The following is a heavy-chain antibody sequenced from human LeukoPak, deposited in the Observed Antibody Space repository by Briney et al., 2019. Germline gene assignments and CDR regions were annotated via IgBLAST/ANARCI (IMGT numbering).Heavy chain of an antibody. V-gene: IGHV4-59*01. J-gene: IGHJ6*02. Sequence: SETLSLTCTVSGGSISSYYWSWIRQPPGKGLEWIGYIYYSGSTNYNPSLKSRVTISVDTSKNQFSLKLSSVTAADTAVYYCARTGSGRDYYGMDVWGQGTSVTVSS. CDR2: IYYSGST. D-gene: IGHD5-12*01. CDR3: ARTGSGRDYYGMDV. CDR1: GGSISSYY.